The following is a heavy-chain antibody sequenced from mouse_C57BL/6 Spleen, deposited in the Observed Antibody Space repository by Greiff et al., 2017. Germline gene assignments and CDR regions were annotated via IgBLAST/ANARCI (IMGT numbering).Heavy chain of an antibody. J-gene: IGHJ3*01. Sequence: EVQLVESGGGLVKPGGSLKLSCAASGFTFRSYAMSWVRQTPEKRLEWVATISDGGSYTYYPDNVKGRFTISRDNAKNNLYLQMSHLKSEDTAMYYCARDAYYSKEGFAYWGQGTLVTVSA. D-gene: IGHD2-5*01. CDR3: ARDAYYSKEGFAY. V-gene: IGHV5-4*01. CDR1: GFTFRSYA. CDR2: ISDGGSYT.